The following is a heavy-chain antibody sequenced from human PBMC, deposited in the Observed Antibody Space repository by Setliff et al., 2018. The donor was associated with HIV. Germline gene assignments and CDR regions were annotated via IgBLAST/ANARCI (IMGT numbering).Heavy chain of an antibody. D-gene: IGHD5-18*01. CDR3: AREKRQIWSTDYYYHYGLDV. J-gene: IGHJ6*02. CDR2: IHSSGTT. Sequence: SETLSLTCSVSGDSIGAYHWSWIRQPPGRGLEWIGYIHSSGTTHYNPSLSSRVTMSLDTPRNEFYLTLTSVTAADTAVYYCAREKRQIWSTDYYYHYGLDVWGQGITVTVSS. CDR1: GDSIGAYH. V-gene: IGHV4-59*01.